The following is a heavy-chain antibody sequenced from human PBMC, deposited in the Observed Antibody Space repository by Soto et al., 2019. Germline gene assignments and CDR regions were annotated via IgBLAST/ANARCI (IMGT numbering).Heavy chain of an antibody. CDR3: GRDNSGYSSPRGGWFDP. D-gene: IGHD6-13*01. V-gene: IGHV1-69*01. CDR2: IIPIFGTA. J-gene: IGHJ5*02. CDR1: GGTFSSYA. Sequence: QVQLVQSGAEVKKPGSSVKVSCKASGGTFSSYAISWVRQAPGQGLEWMGGIIPIFGTANYAQKFQGRVTINAGETTSTAYMGLSRLGSGGTGLEFWGRDNSGYSSPRGGWFDPWGQGTLVTVSS.